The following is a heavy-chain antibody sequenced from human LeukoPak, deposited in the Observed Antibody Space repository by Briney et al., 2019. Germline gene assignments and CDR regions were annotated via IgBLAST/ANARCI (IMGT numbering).Heavy chain of an antibody. CDR2: IYYSGST. Sequence: PSETLSLTCTVSGGSMSRYYWSWIRQPPGKGLEWIGYIYYSGSTNYNPYLMSRVTISVDTSKYQFSLKLSSVTAADTAVYYCARAPQYYDILTGYPYYFDYWGQGTLVTVSS. D-gene: IGHD3-9*01. CDR3: ARAPQYYDILTGYPYYFDY. J-gene: IGHJ4*02. CDR1: GGSMSRYY. V-gene: IGHV4-59*01.